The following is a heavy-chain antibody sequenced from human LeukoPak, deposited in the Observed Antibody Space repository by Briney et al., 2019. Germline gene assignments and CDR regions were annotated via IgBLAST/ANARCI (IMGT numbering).Heavy chain of an antibody. J-gene: IGHJ4*02. D-gene: IGHD5/OR15-5a*01. CDR1: GFSFSSYW. Sequence: GGSLRLSCAASGFSFSSYWTCWGRHAPGKGRGWEDNMMYDGSENSYVDSVKGRITISRENAKNSLYLKMHSLRAADRAVIYCASDMERAGVYLAYWGQGTLVTVSS. CDR2: MMYDGSEN. CDR3: ASDMERAGVYLAY. V-gene: IGHV3-7*01.